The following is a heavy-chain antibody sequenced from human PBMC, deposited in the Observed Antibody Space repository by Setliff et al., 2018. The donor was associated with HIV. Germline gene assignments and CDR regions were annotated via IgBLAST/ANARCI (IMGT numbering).Heavy chain of an antibody. V-gene: IGHV3-21*01. Sequence: GESLKISCAASGFTFSSYTTNWVRQAPGKGLEWVSSISSSSYYIYYADSVKGRFTISRDNAKNSLFLQMNSLRAEDTAVYYCASIELAAMVPVDYWGQGTLVTVSS. CDR3: ASIELAAMVPVDY. CDR2: ISSSSYYI. CDR1: GFTFSSYT. D-gene: IGHD5-18*01. J-gene: IGHJ4*02.